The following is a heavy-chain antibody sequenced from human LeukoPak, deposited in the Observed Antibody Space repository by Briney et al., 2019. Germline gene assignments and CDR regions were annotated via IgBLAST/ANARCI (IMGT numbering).Heavy chain of an antibody. Sequence: PGGSLRLSCAASGFTFSSYGMSWVRQAPGKGLEWVSAISGSGGSTYYAGSVKGRFTISRDNSKNTQYLQMNSLRAEDTAVYYCVKSGSSRMDVWGKGTTVTISS. V-gene: IGHV3-23*01. J-gene: IGHJ6*04. CDR2: ISGSGGST. CDR1: GFTFSSYG. CDR3: VKSGSSRMDV. D-gene: IGHD6-19*01.